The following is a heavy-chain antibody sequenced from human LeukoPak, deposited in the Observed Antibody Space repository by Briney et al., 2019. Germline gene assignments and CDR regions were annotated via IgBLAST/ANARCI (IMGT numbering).Heavy chain of an antibody. J-gene: IGHJ4*02. CDR1: GYTFTSYG. D-gene: IGHD4-17*01. V-gene: IGHV1-18*01. CDR2: ISAYNGNT. CDR3: ARSGYGDYDGFYFDY. Sequence: ASVKVSCKASGYTFTSYGISWVRQAPGQGLEWMGWISAYNGNTNYAQKLQGRVTMTTDTSTSTAYMELRSLRSDDTAVYYCARSGYGDYDGFYFDYWGQGTLVTVSS.